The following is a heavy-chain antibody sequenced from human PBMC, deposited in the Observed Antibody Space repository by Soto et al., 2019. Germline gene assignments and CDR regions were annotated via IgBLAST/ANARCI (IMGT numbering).Heavy chain of an antibody. J-gene: IGHJ5*02. D-gene: IGHD3-3*01. CDR1: GFTFSSYA. CDR2: ISGSGGST. CDR3: AKEPIFGVVIMAPIQNWFDP. V-gene: IGHV3-23*01. Sequence: GGSLRHSCAASGFTFSSYAMSWVRQAPGKGLEWVSAISGSGGSTYYADSVKGRFTISRDNSKNTLYLQMNSLRAEDTAVYYCAKEPIFGVVIMAPIQNWFDPWGQGTLVTVSS.